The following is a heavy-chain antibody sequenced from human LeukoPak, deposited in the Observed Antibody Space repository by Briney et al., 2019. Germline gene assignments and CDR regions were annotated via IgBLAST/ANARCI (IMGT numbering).Heavy chain of an antibody. D-gene: IGHD6-13*01. CDR2: ISGSGGST. Sequence: GGSLRLSCAASGFTFSSYAMSWVRQAPGKGLEWVSAISGSGGSTYYADSVKGRFTISRDNSKNTLYLQMNSLRAEDAAVYYCAKAGGSNRSYSSSWYYFDYWGQGTLVTVSS. V-gene: IGHV3-23*01. J-gene: IGHJ4*02. CDR3: AKAGGSNRSYSSSWYYFDY. CDR1: GFTFSSYA.